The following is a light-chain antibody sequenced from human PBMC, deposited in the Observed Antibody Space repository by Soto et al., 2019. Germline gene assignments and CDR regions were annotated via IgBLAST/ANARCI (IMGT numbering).Light chain of an antibody. CDR3: MQALQTLPT. J-gene: IGKJ1*01. V-gene: IGKV2-28*01. CDR2: LGS. CDR1: QSLLHSNGYNY. Sequence: DIVMTQSPLSLPVTPGEPASISCRSSQSLLHSNGYNYWDWYLQKPGQSPQLLIYLGSNRASAVADRFSGSGSGTDFTLKISRVEAEDVGVYYWMQALQTLPTVGQGTKVDIK.